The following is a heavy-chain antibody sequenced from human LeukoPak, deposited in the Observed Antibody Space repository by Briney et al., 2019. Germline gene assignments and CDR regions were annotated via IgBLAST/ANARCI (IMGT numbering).Heavy chain of an antibody. Sequence: QPGRSLRLSCAASGFTFSSYAMHWVRQAPGKGLEWVAVISYDGSNKYYADSVKGRFTISRDNSKNTLYLQMNSLRAEGTAVYYCAREGWAQLERRMNWGQGTLVTVSS. V-gene: IGHV3-30*04. D-gene: IGHD1-1*01. J-gene: IGHJ4*02. CDR1: GFTFSSYA. CDR3: AREGWAQLERRMN. CDR2: ISYDGSNK.